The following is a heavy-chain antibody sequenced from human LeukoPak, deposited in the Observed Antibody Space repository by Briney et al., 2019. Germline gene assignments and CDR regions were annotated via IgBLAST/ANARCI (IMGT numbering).Heavy chain of an antibody. J-gene: IGHJ6*02. V-gene: IGHV3-53*01. CDR2: IYSGGST. CDR1: GFTFSSYA. D-gene: IGHD3-10*01. CDR3: ASPGTHNYYYGMDV. Sequence: GGSLRLSCAASGFTFSSYAMSWVRQAPGKGLEWVSVIYSGGSTYYADSVKGRFTISRDNSKNTLYLQMNSLRAEDTAVYYCASPGTHNYYYGMDVWGQGTTVTVSS.